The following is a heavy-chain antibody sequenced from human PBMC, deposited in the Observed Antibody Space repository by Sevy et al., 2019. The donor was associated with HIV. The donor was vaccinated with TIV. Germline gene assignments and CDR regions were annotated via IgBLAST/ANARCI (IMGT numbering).Heavy chain of an antibody. CDR1: GYSFTSYW. D-gene: IGHD6-13*01. CDR2: IYPDRSDI. Sequence: RGESLKISCKGSGYSFTSYWIGWVRQMPGKGLGWMGIIYPDRSDIRYSPSFQGQVTVSADKSISTAYLQWSSLKASDTAMYYCASLGVAQQFLLWGQGTTVTVSS. CDR3: ASLGVAQQFLL. V-gene: IGHV5-51*01. J-gene: IGHJ6*01.